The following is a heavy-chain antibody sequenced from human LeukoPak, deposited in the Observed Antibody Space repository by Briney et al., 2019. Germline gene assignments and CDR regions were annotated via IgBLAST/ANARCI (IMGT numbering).Heavy chain of an antibody. Sequence: GGSLRLSCAASGFTFDDYGMSWVRQAPGKGLEWVSGINWNGGSTGYADSVKGRFTISRDNAKNSLYLQMNSLRAEDTALYYCARGAEAQLWSYYFDYWGQGTLVTVSS. V-gene: IGHV3-20*04. CDR3: ARGAEAQLWSYYFDY. CDR1: GFTFDDYG. CDR2: INWNGGST. D-gene: IGHD5-18*01. J-gene: IGHJ4*02.